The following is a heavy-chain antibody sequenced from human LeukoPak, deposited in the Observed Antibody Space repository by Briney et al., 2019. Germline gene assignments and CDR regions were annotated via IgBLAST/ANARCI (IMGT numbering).Heavy chain of an antibody. Sequence: PSETLSLTCTVSGGSISSYYWSWIRQPPGKGLEWIGYIYYSGSTNYNPSLKSRVTISVDTSKNQFSLKLSSVTAADTAVYYCGAGGLTYYFDYWGQGTLVTVSS. CDR3: GAGGLTYYFDY. V-gene: IGHV4-59*01. CDR1: GGSISSYY. J-gene: IGHJ4*02. CDR2: IYYSGST. D-gene: IGHD3-10*01.